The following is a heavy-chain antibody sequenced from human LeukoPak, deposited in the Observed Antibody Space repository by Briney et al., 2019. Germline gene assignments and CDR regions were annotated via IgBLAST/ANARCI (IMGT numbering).Heavy chain of an antibody. J-gene: IGHJ1*01. Sequence: PGGSLRLSCAASGFTFSSYAMSWVRQAPGKGLVWVSRINTDGSSTIYADSVKGRFTISRDNAKNTLYLQMNSLRAEDTAVYYCARDNGGYFQHWGQGTLATVSS. D-gene: IGHD3-16*02. CDR2: INTDGSST. CDR1: GFTFSSYA. CDR3: ARDNGGYFQH. V-gene: IGHV3-74*01.